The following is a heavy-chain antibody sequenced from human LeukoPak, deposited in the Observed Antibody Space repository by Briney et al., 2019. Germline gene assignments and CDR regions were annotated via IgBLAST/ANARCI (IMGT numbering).Heavy chain of an antibody. V-gene: IGHV4-34*01. CDR2: INHSGST. CDR1: GGSFSGYY. CDR3: ARGSRRLADFHY. J-gene: IGHJ4*02. Sequence: SETLSLTCAVYGGSFSGYYWSWIRQPPGKGLEWIGEINHSGSTNYNPSLQSRVTISVDTSKNQFSLELSSVTAADTAVYYCARGSRRLADFHYWGQGTLVTVSS. D-gene: IGHD6-19*01.